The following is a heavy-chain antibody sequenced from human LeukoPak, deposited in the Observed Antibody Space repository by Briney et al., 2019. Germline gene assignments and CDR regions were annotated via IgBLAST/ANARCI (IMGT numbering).Heavy chain of an antibody. D-gene: IGHD5-24*01. V-gene: IGHV3-7*05. CDR3: ARASDPWLQLT. Sequence: QAGGSLRLSCAASKFTFSSYSMTCVRQAPGKRLEWVAYINQDGTEKYYVDSVKGRFTISRDNAQTSLYLQMNSLRAEDTAVYYCARASDPWLQLTWGQGTLVTVSS. CDR2: INQDGTEK. CDR1: KFTFSSYS. J-gene: IGHJ5*02.